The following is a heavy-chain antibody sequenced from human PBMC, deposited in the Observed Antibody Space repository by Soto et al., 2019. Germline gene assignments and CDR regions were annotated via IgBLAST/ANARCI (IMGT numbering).Heavy chain of an antibody. D-gene: IGHD6-13*01. J-gene: IGHJ6*02. CDR1: GGTFSNAG. Sequence: GGSLRVCCAAAGGTFSNAGVNWVRQAPGKGLEWVGRIKSKTDGGTTDYAAPVKGRFTISRDDSKNTLYLQMNSLKTEDTAVYYCTTDPGIAAAGSLLKSPMDVWGQGTTVTVSS. CDR2: IKSKTDGGTT. CDR3: TTDPGIAAAGSLLKSPMDV. V-gene: IGHV3-15*07.